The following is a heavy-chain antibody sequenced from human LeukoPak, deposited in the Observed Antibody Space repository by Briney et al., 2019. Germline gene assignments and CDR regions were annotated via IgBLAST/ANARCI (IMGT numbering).Heavy chain of an antibody. CDR2: ISSSSSYT. Sequence: GGSLRLSCAASGFTFSSYWMNWARQAPGKGLEWASSISSSSSYTNYADSVKGRFTISRDNAKNSLYLQMNSLRAEDTAVYYCARASSSGWYEGVDYWGQGTLVTVSS. CDR3: ARASSSGWYEGVDY. D-gene: IGHD6-19*01. V-gene: IGHV3-21*01. CDR1: GFTFSSYW. J-gene: IGHJ4*02.